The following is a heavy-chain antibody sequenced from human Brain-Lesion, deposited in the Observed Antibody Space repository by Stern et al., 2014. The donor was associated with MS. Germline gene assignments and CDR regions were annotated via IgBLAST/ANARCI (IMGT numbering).Heavy chain of an antibody. CDR1: GYIFTGYY. D-gene: IGHD3-3*01. J-gene: IGHJ6*02. CDR2: INTNTGGT. Sequence: VPLGESGAEVKKPGASVKVSCKTSGYIFTGYYIHWVRQAPGQGLEWMAWINTNTGGTKYAQKFQGRVTMSRDTSISTAYVELSSLTSDDTAVYYCARDQRGITIFGVVTDYYYLGMDVWGQGTTVTVSS. V-gene: IGHV1-2*02. CDR3: ARDQRGITIFGVVTDYYYLGMDV.